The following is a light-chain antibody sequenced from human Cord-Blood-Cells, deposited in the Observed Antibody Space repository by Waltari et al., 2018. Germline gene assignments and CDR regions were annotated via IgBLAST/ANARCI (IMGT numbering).Light chain of an antibody. J-gene: IGLJ3*02. Sequence: QSALTQPASVSGSPGQSITISCTGTSSDVGSYNFVSCYQQHPGKAPKLMIYEGSKRPSGVSNRFSGSKSGNTASLTISGLQAEDEADYYCCSYACSWVFGGGTKLTVL. CDR1: SSDVGSYNF. CDR2: EGS. CDR3: CSYACSWV. V-gene: IGLV2-23*01.